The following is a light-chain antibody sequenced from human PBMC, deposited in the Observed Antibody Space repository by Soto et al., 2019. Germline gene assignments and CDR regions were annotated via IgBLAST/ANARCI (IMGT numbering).Light chain of an antibody. J-gene: IGKJ5*01. Sequence: TQSPTSLSLSPRERAPLSFRASQSIRTNLAWYQQKPGQPPRLLIYNTSSRAAGVPRRFSGSRSGTDFTLTIRSDEPEDFALYYCHKHWTFGQGTRLEI. CDR1: QSIRTN. CDR3: HKHWT. CDR2: NTS. V-gene: IGKV3-11*01.